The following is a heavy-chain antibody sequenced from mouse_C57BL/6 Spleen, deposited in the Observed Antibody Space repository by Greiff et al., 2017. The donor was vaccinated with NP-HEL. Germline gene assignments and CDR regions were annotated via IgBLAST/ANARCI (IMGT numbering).Heavy chain of an antibody. V-gene: IGHV1-52*01. D-gene: IGHD3-1*01. CDR1: GYTFTSYW. CDR2: IDPSDSET. J-gene: IGHJ3*01. Sequence: QVQLQQPGAELVRPGSSVKLSCKASGYTFTSYWMHWVKQRPIQGLEWIGNIDPSDSETHYNQKFKGKATLTVDKSSSTAYMQLSSLTSEDAAVYYCARGGYGTWFAYWGQGTLVTVSA. CDR3: ARGGYGTWFAY.